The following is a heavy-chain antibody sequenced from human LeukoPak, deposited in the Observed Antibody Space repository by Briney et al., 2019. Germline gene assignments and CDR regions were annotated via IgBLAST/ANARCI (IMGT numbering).Heavy chain of an antibody. CDR1: GYTFTSYY. Sequence: ASVKVSCKASGYTFTSYYMHWVRQAPGQGLEWMGIINPSGGSTSYAQKFQGRVTMTRDTSTSTAYMELSRLRSDDTAAYYCARGWNHEWFDPWGQGTLVTVSS. J-gene: IGHJ5*02. D-gene: IGHD1-14*01. V-gene: IGHV1-46*01. CDR2: INPSGGST. CDR3: ARGWNHEWFDP.